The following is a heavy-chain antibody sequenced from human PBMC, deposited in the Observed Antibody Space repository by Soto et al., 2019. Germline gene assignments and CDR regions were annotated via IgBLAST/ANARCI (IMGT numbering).Heavy chain of an antibody. V-gene: IGHV4-61*01. CDR1: GGSVSSGSYY. J-gene: IGHJ4*02. CDR3: ARETTPYGPTGFDY. D-gene: IGHD3-10*01. CDR2: IYYSGST. Sequence: SETLSLTCTVSGGSVSSGSYYWSWIRQPPGKGLEWIGYIYYSGSTNYNPSLKSRVTISVDTSKNQFSLKLSSVTAADTAVYYCARETTPYGPTGFDYWGQGTLVTVSS.